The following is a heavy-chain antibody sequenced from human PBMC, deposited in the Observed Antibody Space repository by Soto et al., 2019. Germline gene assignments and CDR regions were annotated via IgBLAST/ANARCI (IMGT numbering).Heavy chain of an antibody. Sequence: VQLVESGGGVVQPGGSLRLSCAASGFTFSSYSMNWVRQAPGKGLEWVSYISSSSSTIYYADSVKGRFTISRDNAKNSLYLQMNSLRDEDTAVYYCARVPYDYVWGSYRYPYYFDYWGQGTLVTVSS. CDR2: ISSSSSTI. D-gene: IGHD3-16*02. J-gene: IGHJ4*02. CDR3: ARVPYDYVWGSYRYPYYFDY. V-gene: IGHV3-48*02. CDR1: GFTFSSYS.